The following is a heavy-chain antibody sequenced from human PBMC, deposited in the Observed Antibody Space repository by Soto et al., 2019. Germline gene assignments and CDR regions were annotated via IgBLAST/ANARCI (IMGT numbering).Heavy chain of an antibody. Sequence: SVKVSCKASGFTFSSSAVQWVRQARGQPLEWIGWIVLGNGNTNYAQKFQQRVTITWDMSTSTAYMEVRSLTYEDTAVYYCATRIGNIGWYWLDTWGQGTLVTVSS. J-gene: IGHJ5*02. CDR3: ATRIGNIGWYWLDT. V-gene: IGHV1-58*01. D-gene: IGHD6-19*01. CDR2: IVLGNGNT. CDR1: GFTFSSSA.